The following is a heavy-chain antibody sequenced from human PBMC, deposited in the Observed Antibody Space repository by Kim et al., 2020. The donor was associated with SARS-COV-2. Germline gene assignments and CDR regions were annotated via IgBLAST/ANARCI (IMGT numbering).Heavy chain of an antibody. CDR2: IYGDGSEI. Sequence: GGSLRLSCAASGFTFSNHWMHWVRQAPGKGLEWVSRIYGDGSEINYADSVKGRFTISRDNTQNTLFLQMNGLRAEDTAVYFCAGGPLTNGHLLEYWGQGTLVTVSS. V-gene: IGHV3-74*01. CDR1: GFTFSNHW. D-gene: IGHD1-1*01. J-gene: IGHJ4*02. CDR3: AGGPLTNGHLLEY.